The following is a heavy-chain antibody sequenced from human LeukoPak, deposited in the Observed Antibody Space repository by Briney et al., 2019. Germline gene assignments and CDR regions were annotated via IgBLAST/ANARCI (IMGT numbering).Heavy chain of an antibody. CDR3: ARPYYGDYEDF. V-gene: IGHV3-74*01. CDR1: GFTSSTYW. Sequence: GGSLRLSCAASGFTSSTYWIHWVRQAPGKGLMWVSRINSDGSSTSYADSVKGRFTISRDNAKNTVCLHMNSLKVEDTAVYYCARPYYGDYEDFWGQGTLVAVSS. CDR2: INSDGSST. J-gene: IGHJ4*02. D-gene: IGHD4-17*01.